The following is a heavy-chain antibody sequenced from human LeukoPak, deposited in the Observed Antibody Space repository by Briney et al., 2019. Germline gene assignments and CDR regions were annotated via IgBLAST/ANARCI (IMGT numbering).Heavy chain of an antibody. CDR3: ARACQDIVSTSDGGDY. Sequence: GGSLRLSCAASGFTFSSYSMNWVRQAPGKGLEWVSSISSSSSYIYYADSVKARFTISRDNAKNSMYLQMNSMRAEDTAVYYCARACQDIVSTSDGGDYWGQGTLVTVSS. V-gene: IGHV3-21*01. J-gene: IGHJ4*02. D-gene: IGHD5/OR15-5a*01. CDR2: ISSSSSYI. CDR1: GFTFSSYS.